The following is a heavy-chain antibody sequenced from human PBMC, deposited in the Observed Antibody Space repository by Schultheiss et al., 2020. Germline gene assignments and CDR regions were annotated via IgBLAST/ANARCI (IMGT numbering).Heavy chain of an antibody. CDR1: GFTFVNYA. Sequence: GESLKISCAASGFTFVNYAMSWVRRAPEKGLEWVALIGSSGSPYYADSVKGRFTISRDNSKNTLYLQMNSLRAEDTAVYYCAKASITMVRGDTFDYWGQGTLVTVSS. V-gene: IGHV3-23*01. CDR2: IGSSGSP. CDR3: AKASITMVRGDTFDY. D-gene: IGHD3-10*01. J-gene: IGHJ4*02.